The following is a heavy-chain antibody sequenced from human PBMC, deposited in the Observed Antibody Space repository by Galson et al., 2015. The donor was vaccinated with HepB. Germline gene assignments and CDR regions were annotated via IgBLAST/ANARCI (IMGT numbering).Heavy chain of an antibody. CDR3: AKAIVGATPY. D-gene: IGHD1-26*01. J-gene: IGHJ4*02. CDR1: GFTFSTYA. CDR2: ISGSGSST. Sequence: SLRLSCAATGFTFSTYAMTWVRQAPGKGLEWVSTISGSGSSTYYADSVKGRFTISRDNSKNTLYLQMNSLRAEDTAVYYCAKAIVGATPYWGQGTLVTVSS. V-gene: IGHV3-23*01.